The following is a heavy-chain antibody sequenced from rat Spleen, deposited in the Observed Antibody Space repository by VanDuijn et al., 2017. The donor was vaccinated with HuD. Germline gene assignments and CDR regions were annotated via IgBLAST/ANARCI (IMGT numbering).Heavy chain of an antibody. V-gene: IGHV5-31*01. CDR3: TRGYMPDY. J-gene: IGHJ2*01. CDR2: ITNTGDST. D-gene: IGHD4-1*01. Sequence: EVQLVESGGGLVQPGRSLKLSCVASGFTFNNYWMTWIRQAPGKGLEWVASITNTGDSTYSPDSVKDRFTISRDNAKTTLYLQMNSLRSEDTATYYCTRGYMPDYWGQGVMVSVSS. CDR1: GFTFNNYW.